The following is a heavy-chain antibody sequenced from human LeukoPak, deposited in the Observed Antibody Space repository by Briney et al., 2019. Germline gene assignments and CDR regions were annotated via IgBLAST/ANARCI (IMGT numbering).Heavy chain of an antibody. Sequence: GGSLRLSCAASGFTFSSYAMHWVRQAPGKGLEWVAVISYDGSNKYYADSVKGRFTISRDNSKNTLHLQMNSLRAEDTAVYYCARVGYCSSTSCYRDLDYWGQGTLVTVSS. D-gene: IGHD2-2*01. CDR1: GFTFSSYA. J-gene: IGHJ4*02. CDR2: ISYDGSNK. CDR3: ARVGYCSSTSCYRDLDY. V-gene: IGHV3-30-3*01.